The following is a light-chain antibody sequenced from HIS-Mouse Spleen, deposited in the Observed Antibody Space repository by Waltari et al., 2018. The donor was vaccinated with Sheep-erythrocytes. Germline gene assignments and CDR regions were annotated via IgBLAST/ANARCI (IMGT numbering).Light chain of an antibody. V-gene: IGLV2-11*01. CDR2: DFS. Sequence: QSALTQPRSVSGSPGQSVTISCTGTSSDVGGYNYVPWYQQHPGKAPKLKIYDFSKRHSRVPDRFSGSTSGNTASPTISGLQAVDDADYYCCSYAGSYAFWVFGGGTKLTVL. CDR1: SSDVGGYNY. J-gene: IGLJ3*02. CDR3: CSYAGSYAFWV.